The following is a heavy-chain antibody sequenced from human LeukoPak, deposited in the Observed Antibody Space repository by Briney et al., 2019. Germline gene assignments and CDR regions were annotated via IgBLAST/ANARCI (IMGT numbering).Heavy chain of an antibody. D-gene: IGHD3-22*01. V-gene: IGHV1-69*05. Sequence: SVKVSCKASGGTFSSYAISWVRQAPGQGLEWMGGIIPIFGTANYAQKFQGRVTITTDESTSTAYMELSSLRSEDTAVYYCASCDYYDSSGYCCFDYWGQGTLVTVTS. CDR2: IIPIFGTA. CDR3: ASCDYYDSSGYCCFDY. J-gene: IGHJ4*02. CDR1: GGTFSSYA.